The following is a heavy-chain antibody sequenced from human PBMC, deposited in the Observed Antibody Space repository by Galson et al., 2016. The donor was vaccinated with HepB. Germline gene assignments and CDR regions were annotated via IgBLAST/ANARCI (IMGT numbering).Heavy chain of an antibody. Sequence: SLRLSCAASGFTFSAYAMNWVRQAPGKGLEWVSSISDSGDDTFYANSVNGRFTISRDNSKNTLYLQINSLRAEDTAIYYCARDFNILAVTATLVGYWGQGVLVTVSS. D-gene: IGHD2-21*02. V-gene: IGHV3-23*01. CDR1: GFTFSAYA. J-gene: IGHJ4*02. CDR2: ISDSGDDT. CDR3: ARDFNILAVTATLVGY.